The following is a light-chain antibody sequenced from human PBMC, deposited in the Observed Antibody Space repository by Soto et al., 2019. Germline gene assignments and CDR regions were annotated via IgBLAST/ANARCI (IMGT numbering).Light chain of an antibody. CDR1: NSNIGYNY. CDR2: DNN. J-gene: IGLJ2*01. V-gene: IGLV1-51*01. Sequence: QSVLTHPPSVSAAPGQTVTISCSGSNSNIGYNYVSWYQQLPGTAPKLLIYDNNERPSGIPDRFSGSKSGTSATLGITGLQTGDEADYYCGTWDSSLSAVVFGGGTQLTVL. CDR3: GTWDSSLSAVV.